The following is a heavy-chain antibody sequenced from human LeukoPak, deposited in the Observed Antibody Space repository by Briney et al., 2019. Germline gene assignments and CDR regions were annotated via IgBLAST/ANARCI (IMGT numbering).Heavy chain of an antibody. CDR3: AGGILLRYYYYYGMDV. J-gene: IGHJ6*02. V-gene: IGHV4-30-2*01. CDR2: IYHSGST. D-gene: IGHD3-16*01. CDR1: GGSISSGGYS. Sequence: SQTLSLTCAVSGGSISSGGYSWSWIRQPPGKGLEWIGYIYHSGSTYYNPSLKSRVTISVDRSKNQFSLKLSSVTAADTAVYYGAGGILLRYYYYYGMDVWGQGTTVTVSS.